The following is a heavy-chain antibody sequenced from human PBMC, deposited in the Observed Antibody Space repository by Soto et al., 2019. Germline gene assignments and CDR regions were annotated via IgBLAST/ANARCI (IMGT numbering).Heavy chain of an antibody. CDR3: AREGNDRHFFFDS. CDR2: VYTGGNT. Sequence: QLQESGPGLVKPSETLSLTCNVSGRSMISYYWSWIRQHAGKGLEWIGRVYTGGNTNYNPSLKSRVTMSVDTSKSQFSLKLASVTAADTAVYYCAREGNDRHFFFDSWGQGTLVTVSS. V-gene: IGHV4-4*07. J-gene: IGHJ4*02. CDR1: GRSMISYY. D-gene: IGHD3-3*02.